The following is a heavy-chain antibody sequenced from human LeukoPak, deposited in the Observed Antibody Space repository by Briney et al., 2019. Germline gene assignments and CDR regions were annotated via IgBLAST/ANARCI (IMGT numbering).Heavy chain of an antibody. CDR1: GYTFTSYG. J-gene: IGHJ5*02. CDR3: AKSRSRNRITFGGVENWFDP. Sequence: ASVKVSCKASGYTFTSYGISWVRQAPGQGLEWMGWISAYNGNTNYAQKFQGRVTITADESTSTAYMELSSLRSEDTAVYYCAKSRSRNRITFGGVENWFDPWGQGTLVTVSS. D-gene: IGHD3-16*01. V-gene: IGHV1-18*01. CDR2: ISAYNGNT.